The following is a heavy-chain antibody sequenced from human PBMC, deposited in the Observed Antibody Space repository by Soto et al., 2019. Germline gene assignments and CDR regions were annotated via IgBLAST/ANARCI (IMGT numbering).Heavy chain of an antibody. Sequence: ASVKVSCKASGYTFTSYGISWVRQAPGQGLEWMGWISAYNGNTNYAQKLQGRVTMTTDTSTSTDYMELRSLRSDDTAVYYCARDRGSNPAGYCGQGTLVTVSS. D-gene: IGHD1-26*01. CDR3: ARDRGSNPAGY. J-gene: IGHJ4*02. CDR2: ISAYNGNT. V-gene: IGHV1-18*04. CDR1: GYTFTSYG.